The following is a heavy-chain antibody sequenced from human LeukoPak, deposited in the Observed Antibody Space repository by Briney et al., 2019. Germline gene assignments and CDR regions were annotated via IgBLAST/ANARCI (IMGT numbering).Heavy chain of an antibody. V-gene: IGHV4-34*01. CDR2: INHSGST. J-gene: IGHJ4*02. D-gene: IGHD1-1*01. Sequence: PSETLSLTCAVYGGTFSGYYWSWIRQPPGKGLEWIGEINHSGSTNYNPSLKSRVTISVDTSKNQFSLKLSSVTAADTAVYYCARRRYNWKYWGQGTLVTVSS. CDR3: ARRRYNWKY. CDR1: GGTFSGYY.